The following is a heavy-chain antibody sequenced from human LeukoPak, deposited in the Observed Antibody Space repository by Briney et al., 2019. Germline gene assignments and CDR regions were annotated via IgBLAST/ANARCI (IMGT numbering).Heavy chain of an antibody. CDR2: IDPSASYT. Sequence: GESLKISCKGSGYSFTSYWISWVRQMPGKGLEWMGRIDPSASYTNYSPSFQGHVTISADKSISTAYLQWSSLKASDTAMYYCASALGYCSGGSCYYYWGQGTLVTVSS. D-gene: IGHD2-15*01. J-gene: IGHJ4*02. CDR3: ASALGYCSGGSCYYY. V-gene: IGHV5-10-1*01. CDR1: GYSFTSYW.